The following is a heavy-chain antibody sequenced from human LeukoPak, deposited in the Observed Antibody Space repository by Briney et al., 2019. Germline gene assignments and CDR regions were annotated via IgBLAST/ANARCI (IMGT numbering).Heavy chain of an antibody. Sequence: GGSLRLSCAASGFTLGVYWMTWVRQAPGKGLEWVANINQDGSEKHYLDSVKGRLTISRDNPRNSLSLQMSSLRAEDTAIYYCARNSESLTHPKYWGQGTLVTVSP. D-gene: IGHD1-14*01. V-gene: IGHV3-7*01. CDR3: ARNSESLTHPKY. J-gene: IGHJ4*02. CDR2: INQDGSEK. CDR1: GFTLGVYW.